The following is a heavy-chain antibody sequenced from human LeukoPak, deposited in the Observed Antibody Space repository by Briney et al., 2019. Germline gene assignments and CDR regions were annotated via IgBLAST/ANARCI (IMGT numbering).Heavy chain of an antibody. CDR3: ARDHDYGGNLDY. V-gene: IGHV1-69*05. CDR1: GGTFSSYA. Sequence: SVKVSRKASGGTFSSYAISWVRQAPGQGLEWMGRIIPIFGTANYAQKFQGRVTITTDESTSTAYMELSSLRSEDTAVYYCARDHDYGGNLDYWGQGTLVTVSS. D-gene: IGHD4-23*01. J-gene: IGHJ4*02. CDR2: IIPIFGTA.